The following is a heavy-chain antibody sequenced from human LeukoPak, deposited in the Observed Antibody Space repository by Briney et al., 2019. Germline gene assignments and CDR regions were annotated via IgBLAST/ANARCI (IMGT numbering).Heavy chain of an antibody. CDR2: FYYTGTT. V-gene: IGHV4-39*07. J-gene: IGHJ4*02. Sequence: PSETLSLTCSMTGASINSNNYYWGWIRQSPGKGLEWIGSFYYTGTTYYNPSLKSRVTISVDTSKNQFSLKLSSVTAADTAVYYCARGGWPFDYWGQGTLVTVSS. CDR3: ARGGWPFDY. D-gene: IGHD6-19*01. CDR1: GASINSNNYY.